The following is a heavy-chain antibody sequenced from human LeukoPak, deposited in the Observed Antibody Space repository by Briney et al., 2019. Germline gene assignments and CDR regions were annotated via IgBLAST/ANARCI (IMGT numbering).Heavy chain of an antibody. Sequence: PSETLSLTCTVSGGSISSSSYSWGWFRQPPGKGLEWIGSIYYSGSTYYNPSLKSRVTISVDTSKNQFSLKLSSVTAADTAVYYCARRSSGWRPFDYWGQGTLVTVSS. D-gene: IGHD6-19*01. CDR1: GGSISSSSYS. V-gene: IGHV4-39*01. J-gene: IGHJ4*02. CDR2: IYYSGST. CDR3: ARRSSGWRPFDY.